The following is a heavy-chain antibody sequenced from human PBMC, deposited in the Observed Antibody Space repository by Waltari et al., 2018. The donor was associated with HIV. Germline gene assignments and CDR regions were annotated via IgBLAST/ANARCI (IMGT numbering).Heavy chain of an antibody. D-gene: IGHD3-22*01. CDR2: IYYSGST. J-gene: IGHJ5*02. Sequence: QLQLQESGPGLVKPSETLSLTCTVSGGSISSTSYYWGWIRQPPGKGLEWIGTIYYSGSTYYTPSLKSLVTISVDTSKNQFSLKLSSVTAADTAVYYCARLRGRGGITMIVPRFDPWGQGTLVTVSS. CDR3: ARLRGRGGITMIVPRFDP. CDR1: GGSISSTSYY. V-gene: IGHV4-39*01.